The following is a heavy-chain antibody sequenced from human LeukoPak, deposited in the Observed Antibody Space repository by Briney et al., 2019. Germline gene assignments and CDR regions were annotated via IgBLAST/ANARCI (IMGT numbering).Heavy chain of an antibody. J-gene: IGHJ4*02. CDR2: INHSGST. Sequence: PSETLSLTCAVHGGSFSGYYWSWIRQPPGKGLEWIGEINHSGSTNYNPSLKSRVTISVDTSKNQFSLKLSSVTAADTAVYYCAREEYYYDSWGQGTLVTVSS. V-gene: IGHV4-34*01. CDR3: AREEYYYDS. D-gene: IGHD6-6*01. CDR1: GGSFSGYY.